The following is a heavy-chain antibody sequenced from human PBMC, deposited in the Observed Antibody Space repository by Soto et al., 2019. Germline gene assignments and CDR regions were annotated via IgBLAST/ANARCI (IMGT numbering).Heavy chain of an antibody. J-gene: IGHJ4*02. CDR1: GFTFSRYG. Sequence: QVQLVESGGGVAQPGRSLRLSCAASGFTFSRYGMHWVRQAPGRGLEWVAVIWYDGSNIYYADSVKGRFTISRDNSKDTLDLQMNSLRAEDTAVYYCARDREQWLVGYYFDYWGQGTLVTVSS. CDR2: IWYDGSNI. CDR3: ARDREQWLVGYYFDY. V-gene: IGHV3-33*01. D-gene: IGHD6-19*01.